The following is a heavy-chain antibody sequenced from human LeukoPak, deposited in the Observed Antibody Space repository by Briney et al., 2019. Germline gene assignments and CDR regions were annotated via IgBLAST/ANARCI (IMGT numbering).Heavy chain of an antibody. CDR1: GGTFSSYA. D-gene: IGHD1-1*01. J-gene: IGHJ6*02. V-gene: IGHV1-69*01. Sequence: SLKVSCKASGGTFSSYAISWVRQAPGQGLEWMGGIIPIFGTANYAQKFQGRVTITADESTSTAYMELSSLRSEDTAVYYCARDFDWNDGGDYYYGMDVWGQGTTVTVSS. CDR3: ARDFDWNDGGDYYYGMDV. CDR2: IIPIFGTA.